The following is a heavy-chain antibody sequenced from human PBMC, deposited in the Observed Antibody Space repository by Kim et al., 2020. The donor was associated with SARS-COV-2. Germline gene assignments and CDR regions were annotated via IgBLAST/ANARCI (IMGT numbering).Heavy chain of an antibody. D-gene: IGHD2-15*01. CDR1: GVPFRGYW. V-gene: IGHV3-74*01. Sequence: GGSLRLSCSASGVPFRGYWMQWVRQRPGQGLVWVSLINCDGGMTTYADSVKGRFTVSRGGPENSLHLQMNSLRPEDTAVYYCATEKYWVAHYCGRGTLVT. CDR2: INCDGGMT. J-gene: IGHJ4*02. CDR3: ATEKYWVAHY.